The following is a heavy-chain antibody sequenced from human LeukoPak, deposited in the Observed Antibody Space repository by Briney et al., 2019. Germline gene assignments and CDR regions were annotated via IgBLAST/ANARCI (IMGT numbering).Heavy chain of an antibody. D-gene: IGHD3-22*01. CDR3: ARDLGYYYDSSGYSHGWFDP. CDR2: IYSGGST. Sequence: RGSLRLSCAASGFTVSSNYMSWVRQAPGKGLEWVSVIYSGGSTYYADSVKGRFTISRDNSKNTLYLQMNSLRAEDTAVYYCARDLGYYYDSSGYSHGWFDPWGQGTLVTVSS. J-gene: IGHJ5*02. CDR1: GFTVSSNY. V-gene: IGHV3-53*01.